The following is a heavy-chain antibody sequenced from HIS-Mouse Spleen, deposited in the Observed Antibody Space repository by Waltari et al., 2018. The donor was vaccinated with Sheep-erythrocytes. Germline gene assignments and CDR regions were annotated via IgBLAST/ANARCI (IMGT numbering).Heavy chain of an antibody. CDR2: SSSSSSYI. D-gene: IGHD6-19*01. CDR3: ARERPVRGAFDI. J-gene: IGHJ3*02. Sequence: EVQLVESGGGLVKPGGSLRLSCAASGFTFSSYSMNWVRQAPGKGRGWVSSSSSSSSYIYYADSVKGRVTISRDNAKNSLYLQMNSLRAKDTAVYYCARERPVRGAFDIWGQGTMVTVSS. V-gene: IGHV3-21*01. CDR1: GFTFSSYS.